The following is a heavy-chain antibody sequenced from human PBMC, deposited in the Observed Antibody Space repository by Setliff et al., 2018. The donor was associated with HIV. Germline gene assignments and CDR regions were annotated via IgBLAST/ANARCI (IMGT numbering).Heavy chain of an antibody. J-gene: IGHJ6*03. Sequence: LRLSCAPSGFTFSGYGIHWVRQAPGKGLEWLTYIRYDASNKFYADSVKGRFTISRDNSKNTLFLQLNSLRVDDTAVYYCAKSCDVPSKPGPYYYSMDVWGKGTTVTVSS. CDR3: AKSCDVPSKPGPYYYSMDV. CDR1: GFTFSGYG. D-gene: IGHD2-2*01. V-gene: IGHV3-30*02. CDR2: IRYDASNK.